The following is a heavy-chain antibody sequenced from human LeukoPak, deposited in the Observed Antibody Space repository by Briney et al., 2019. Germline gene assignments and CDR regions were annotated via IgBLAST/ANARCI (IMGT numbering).Heavy chain of an antibody. D-gene: IGHD2-15*01. J-gene: IGHJ3*02. CDR2: IYYSGST. CDR3: ARESRLVGDAFDI. Sequence: PSETLSLTCAVSGGSISSSNWWSWVRQPPGKGLEWIGSIYYSGSTYYNPSLKSRVTISVDTSKNQFSLKLSSVTAADTAVYYCARESRLVGDAFDIWGQGTMVTVSS. V-gene: IGHV4-4*02. CDR1: GGSISSSNW.